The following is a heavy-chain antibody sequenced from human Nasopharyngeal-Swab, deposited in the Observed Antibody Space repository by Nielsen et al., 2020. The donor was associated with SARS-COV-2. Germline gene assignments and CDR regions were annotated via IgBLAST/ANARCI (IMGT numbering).Heavy chain of an antibody. Sequence: ASVKVSCKASGYTFANYHIFWLRQAPGQGLEWMGQIKPGDDSKAYAQKFKGRLTMTRDMSTDTVYMELTSLTSEDTAVYFCARDGSTWGDSEYWGQGTLVTVSS. J-gene: IGHJ4*02. CDR3: ARDGSTWGDSEY. CDR1: GYTFANYH. D-gene: IGHD3-10*01. CDR2: IKPGDDSK. V-gene: IGHV1-46*01.